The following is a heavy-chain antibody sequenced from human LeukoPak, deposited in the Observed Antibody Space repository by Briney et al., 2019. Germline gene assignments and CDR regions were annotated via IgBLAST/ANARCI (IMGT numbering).Heavy chain of an antibody. J-gene: IGHJ4*02. Sequence: ASVKVSCKAFGYIFTAYYMHWVRQAPGQGLEWMGWINANSGATNYAQKFQGRVTMTRDTSISTAHMEVSGLRSDDTAVYFCARGEIDGPDFDQWGQGTLVTVSS. D-gene: IGHD5-24*01. CDR1: GYIFTAYY. V-gene: IGHV1-2*02. CDR2: INANSGAT. CDR3: ARGEIDGPDFDQ.